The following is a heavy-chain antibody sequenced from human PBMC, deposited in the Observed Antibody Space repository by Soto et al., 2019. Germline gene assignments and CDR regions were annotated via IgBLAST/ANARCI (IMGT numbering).Heavy chain of an antibody. J-gene: IGHJ6*02. Sequence: SETLSLTCAVYGGSFSGYYWSWIRQPPGKGLEWIGEINHSGSTNYNPSLKSRVTISVDTSKNQFSLKLSSVTAADTAVYYCARPRVYGFGMDVWRQGTTVTVSS. D-gene: IGHD6-13*01. CDR2: INHSGST. CDR3: ARPRVYGFGMDV. CDR1: GGSFSGYY. V-gene: IGHV4-34*01.